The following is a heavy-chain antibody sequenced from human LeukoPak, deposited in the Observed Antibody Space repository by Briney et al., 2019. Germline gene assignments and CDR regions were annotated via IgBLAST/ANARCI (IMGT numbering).Heavy chain of an antibody. Sequence: KTGGSLRLSCAVSGFTFSSYSMNWVRQAPGKGLEWVSSISSSSSYIYYADSVKGRFTISRDNAKNSLYLQMNSLRAEDTAVYYCAREEVGAAFDYWGQGTLVTVSS. CDR2: ISSSSSYI. CDR1: GFTFSSYS. CDR3: AREEVGAAFDY. D-gene: IGHD2-15*01. J-gene: IGHJ4*02. V-gene: IGHV3-21*01.